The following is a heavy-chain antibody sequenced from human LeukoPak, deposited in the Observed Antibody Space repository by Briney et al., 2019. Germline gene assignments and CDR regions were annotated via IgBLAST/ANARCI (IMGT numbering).Heavy chain of an antibody. D-gene: IGHD3-3*01. CDR2: IYYSGST. Sequence: PSETLSLTCIVSGGSISSSNYYWGWIRQPPGKGLDWIGYIYYSGSTSYNPSLKSRVTISVDTSKNQFSLKLSSVTAADTAVYYCARIFDFWSGLGAFDIWGQGTMVTVSS. J-gene: IGHJ3*02. V-gene: IGHV4-61*05. CDR1: GGSISSSNYY. CDR3: ARIFDFWSGLGAFDI.